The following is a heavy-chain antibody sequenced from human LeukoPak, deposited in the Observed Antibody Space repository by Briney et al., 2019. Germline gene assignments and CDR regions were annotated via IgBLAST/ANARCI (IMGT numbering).Heavy chain of an antibody. V-gene: IGHV4-4*09. J-gene: IGHJ3*02. CDR1: GGSISNSY. Sequence: SETLSLTCTVSGGSISNSYWTWIRQSPGKGLEYIGYIYSGGSIHYNPSLKSRVSMSLDTSKNQLSLKLNSVTAADTALYYCARLTAVAALGIWGQGTMVTVFS. CDR2: IYSGGSI. CDR3: ARLTAVAALGI. D-gene: IGHD2-15*01.